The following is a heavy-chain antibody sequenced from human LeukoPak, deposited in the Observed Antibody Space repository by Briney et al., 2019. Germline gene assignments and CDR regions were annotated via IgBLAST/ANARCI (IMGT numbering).Heavy chain of an antibody. CDR2: IRSKAYGGTT. J-gene: IGHJ5*02. Sequence: GGSLRLSCTASGFTFGDYAMSWVRQAPGKGPEWVGFIRSKAYGGTTEYAASVKGRFTISRDDSKSIAYLQMNSLKTEDTAVYYCTRVITGTTTWFDPWGQGTLVTVSS. V-gene: IGHV3-49*04. CDR1: GFTFGDYA. D-gene: IGHD1-7*01. CDR3: TRVITGTTTWFDP.